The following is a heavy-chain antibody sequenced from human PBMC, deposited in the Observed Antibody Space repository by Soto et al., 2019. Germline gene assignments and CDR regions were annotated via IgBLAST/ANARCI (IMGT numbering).Heavy chain of an antibody. CDR2: IWYDGSNK. J-gene: IGHJ4*02. D-gene: IGHD3-10*01. V-gene: IGHV3-33*01. Sequence: QVQLVESGGGVGQPGRSQRLSCAASGFTFSSYGMHWVRQAPGKGLEWVAVIWYDGSNKYYADSVKGRFTISRDNSKNTLYLQMNSLRAEDTAVYYCVRVSSGETFLIDYWGQGTLVTVSS. CDR3: VRVSSGETFLIDY. CDR1: GFTFSSYG.